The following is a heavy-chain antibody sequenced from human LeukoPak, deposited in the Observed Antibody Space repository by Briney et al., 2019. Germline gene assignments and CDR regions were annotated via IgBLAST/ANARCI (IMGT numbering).Heavy chain of an antibody. D-gene: IGHD4-23*01. Sequence: PGGSLRLSCTGSGFTFSDRYMAWLRQRPGKGLEWLSYISTSDRRVYLADSVKGRFTASRDDARKSLFLQMNSLRPDDTAVYYCARDRAVGASDSYDLWGPGTMVIVSS. J-gene: IGHJ3*01. CDR3: ARDRAVGASDSYDL. CDR1: GFTFSDRY. CDR2: ISTSDRRV. V-gene: IGHV3-11*04.